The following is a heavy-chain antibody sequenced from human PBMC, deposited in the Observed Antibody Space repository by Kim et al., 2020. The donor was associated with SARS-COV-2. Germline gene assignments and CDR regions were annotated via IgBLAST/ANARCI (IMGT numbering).Heavy chain of an antibody. Sequence: GGSLRLSCAASGFTFSSYSMNWVRQAPGKGLEWVSSISSSSSYIYYADSVKGRFTISRDNAKNSLYLQMNSLRAEDTAVYYCARDHKEPNPWVGELYRQYYDYYGMDVWGQGTTVTVAS. CDR3: ARDHKEPNPWVGELYRQYYDYYGMDV. CDR2: ISSSSSYI. D-gene: IGHD3-10*01. V-gene: IGHV3-21*01. CDR1: GFTFSSYS. J-gene: IGHJ6*02.